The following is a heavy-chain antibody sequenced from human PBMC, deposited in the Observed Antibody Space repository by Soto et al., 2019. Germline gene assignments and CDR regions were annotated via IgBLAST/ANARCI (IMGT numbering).Heavy chain of an antibody. CDR2: IFYSGRT. J-gene: IGHJ4*02. D-gene: IGHD1-26*01. CDR3: ARRVGYSGSYYFDN. Sequence: PSETLSLTCTASGDSISSSRNYWGWVRQPPGKGLQWIGSIFYSGRTSHNPSLQRRVSISVDTSKNQFSLKLRSVTAADTAVYYCARRVGYSGSYYFDNWGQGTLLTVS. CDR1: GDSISSSRNY. V-gene: IGHV4-39*01.